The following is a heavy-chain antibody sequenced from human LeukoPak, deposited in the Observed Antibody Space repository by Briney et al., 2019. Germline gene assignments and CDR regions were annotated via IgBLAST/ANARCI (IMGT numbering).Heavy chain of an antibody. CDR2: IIPIFGTA. J-gene: IGHJ4*02. D-gene: IGHD1-26*01. CDR3: AKDPYSGSPDYYFDY. V-gene: IGHV1-69*06. CDR1: GGTFSSYA. Sequence: SVKVSCKASGGTFSSYAISWVRQAPGQGLEWMGGIIPIFGTANYAQKFQGRVTITADKSTSTAYMELSSLRSEDTAVYYCAKDPYSGSPDYYFDYWGQGTLVTVSS.